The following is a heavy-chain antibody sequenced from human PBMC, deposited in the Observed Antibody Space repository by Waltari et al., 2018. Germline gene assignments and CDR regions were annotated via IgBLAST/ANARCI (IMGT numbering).Heavy chain of an antibody. CDR1: GFSVSDNY. Sequence: EEQLVESGGGVIQIGGSLRLSCEGSGFSVSDNYMNWVRQGPGKGLEWVSTMDRDGNTYYADSVKGRFATSRGSSRDTVYFEMNSLRPDDTAVYYCASTLHLDGWLDGFDIWGQGTVVTVSS. CDR2: MDRDGNT. D-gene: IGHD1-1*01. CDR3: ASTLHLDGWLDGFDI. J-gene: IGHJ3*02. V-gene: IGHV3-53*01.